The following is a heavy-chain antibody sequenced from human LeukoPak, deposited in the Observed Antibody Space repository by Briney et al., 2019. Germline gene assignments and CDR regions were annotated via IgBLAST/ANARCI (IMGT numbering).Heavy chain of an antibody. J-gene: IGHJ6*02. CDR1: GGSISSYY. CDR2: IYYSGST. D-gene: IGHD1-1*01. V-gene: IGHV4-59*01. CDR3: ARDENWRERHYGMDV. Sequence: PSETLSLTCTVSGGSISSYYWSWLRQPPGKGLEWIGYIYYSGSTNYNPSLKSRVTISVDTSKNQFSLKLSSVTAADTAVYYCARDENWRERHYGMDVWGQGTTVTVSS.